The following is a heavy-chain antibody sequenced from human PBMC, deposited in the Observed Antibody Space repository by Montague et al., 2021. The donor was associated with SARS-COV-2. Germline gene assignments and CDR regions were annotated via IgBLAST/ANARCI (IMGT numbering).Heavy chain of an antibody. V-gene: IGHV4-39*07. CDR1: GGSISSSSYY. J-gene: IGHJ6*02. CDR3: ARVGRQQLVRSSGMDV. Sequence: SETLSLTCTVSGGSISSSSYYWGWIRQPPGKGLEWIGSIYYSGSTYYNPSLKSRVTISVDTSKNQFSLKLSSMTAADTAVYYCARVGRQQLVRSSGMDVWGQGTTVTVSS. CDR2: IYYSGST. D-gene: IGHD6-13*01.